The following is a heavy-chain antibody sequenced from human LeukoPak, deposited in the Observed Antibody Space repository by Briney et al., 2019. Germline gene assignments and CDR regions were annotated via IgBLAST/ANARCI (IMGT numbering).Heavy chain of an antibody. CDR1: GFTFSSYG. V-gene: IGHV3-33*06. CDR2: IWYDGSNK. D-gene: IGHD3-10*01. J-gene: IGHJ4*02. Sequence: GGSLRLSCAASGFTFSSYGMHWVRQARGKGLEWVAVIWYDGSNKYYADSVKGRFTISRDNSKNTLYLQMNSLRAEDTAVYYCAKVTGSGSQRWGQGTLVTVSS. CDR3: AKVTGSGSQR.